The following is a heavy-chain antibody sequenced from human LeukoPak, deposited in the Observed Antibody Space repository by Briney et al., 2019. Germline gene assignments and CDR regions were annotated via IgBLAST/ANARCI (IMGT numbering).Heavy chain of an antibody. V-gene: IGHV3-21*01. CDR2: ISSSSSYI. D-gene: IGHD3-22*01. J-gene: IGHJ4*02. Sequence: PGGSLRLSCAASGFTFSSYSMNWVRQAPGKWLEWVSSISSSSSYIYYADSVKGRFTISRDNAKNSLYLQMNSLRAEDTAVYYCARGPDYYDSSGHPYWGQGTLVTVSS. CDR3: ARGPDYYDSSGHPY. CDR1: GFTFSSYS.